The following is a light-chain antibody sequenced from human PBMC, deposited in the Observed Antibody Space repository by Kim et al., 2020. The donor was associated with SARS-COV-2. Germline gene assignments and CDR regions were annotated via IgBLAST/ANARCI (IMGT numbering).Light chain of an antibody. J-gene: IGKJ4*01. CDR2: GAS. V-gene: IGKV3-15*01. CDR3: QQYNEWPLT. Sequence: VSPRESATLSCRASQNVGSNLAWYQQKPGQAPRLLIYGASTRATGIPARSSGSGSGTEFTLTISSLQSEDFAVYYCQQYNEWPLTFGGGTKVDIK. CDR1: QNVGSN.